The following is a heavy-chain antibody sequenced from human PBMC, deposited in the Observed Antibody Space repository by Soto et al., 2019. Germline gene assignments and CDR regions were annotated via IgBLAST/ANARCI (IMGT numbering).Heavy chain of an antibody. CDR3: ADAKHAVAGFGY. D-gene: IGHD6-19*01. V-gene: IGHV1-46*01. Sequence: QVQLVQSGAEVKKPGASVKVSCKASGYTFTSYYMHWVRQAPGQGLEWMGIINPSGGSTSYAQKFQGRVTMTSDTSTRTVYMELRSLRSEDTAVYYCADAKHAVAGFGYWGQGTLVTVSS. J-gene: IGHJ4*02. CDR1: GYTFTSYY. CDR2: INPSGGST.